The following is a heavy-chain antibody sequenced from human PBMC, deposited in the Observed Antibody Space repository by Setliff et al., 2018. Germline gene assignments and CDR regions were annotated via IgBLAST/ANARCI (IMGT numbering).Heavy chain of an antibody. Sequence: SETLSLTCTVSGGSVGGGSYYWSWIRQPAGKGLEWIGLIQNTWNTNYNPSLQSRVTISMDTSKNQFSLKMTSLTAADTAVYYCARRDGSIIYREFFDYWGQGALVTVYS. V-gene: IGHV4-61*02. J-gene: IGHJ4*02. CDR1: GGSVGGGSYY. CDR3: ARRDGSIIYREFFDY. D-gene: IGHD3-10*01. CDR2: IQNTWNT.